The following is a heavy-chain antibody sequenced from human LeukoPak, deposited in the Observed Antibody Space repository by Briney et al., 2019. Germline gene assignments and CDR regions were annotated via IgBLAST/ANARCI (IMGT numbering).Heavy chain of an antibody. CDR1: GYTLTEFS. J-gene: IGHJ3*02. CDR2: FDPEDGET. V-gene: IGHV1-24*01. D-gene: IGHD1-1*01. Sequence: EASVKVSCKVSGYTLTEFSMHWVRQAPGKGLEWMGGFDPEDGETIYALKFQGRVTMTEDTSTDTAYMELSSLRSEDTAVYYCATASPPLGVNWNDGSDAFDIWGQGTMVTVSS. CDR3: ATASPPLGVNWNDGSDAFDI.